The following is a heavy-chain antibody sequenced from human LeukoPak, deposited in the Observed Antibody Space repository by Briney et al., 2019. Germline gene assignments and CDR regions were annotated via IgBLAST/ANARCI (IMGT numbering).Heavy chain of an antibody. CDR2: IIPILGIA. J-gene: IGHJ4*02. V-gene: IGHV1-69*04. CDR3: ARESPVYYYDSSGYYLDY. CDR1: GGTFSSYA. D-gene: IGHD3-22*01. Sequence: SVKVSCKASGGTFSSYAISWVRQAPGQGLEWMGRIIPILGIANYAQKFQGRVTITADKSTSTAYMELSSLRSEDTAVYYCARESPVYYYDSSGYYLDYWGQGTLVTVSS.